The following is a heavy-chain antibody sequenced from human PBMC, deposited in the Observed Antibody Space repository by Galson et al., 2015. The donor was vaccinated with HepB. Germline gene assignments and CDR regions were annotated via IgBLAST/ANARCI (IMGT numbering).Heavy chain of an antibody. Sequence: SLRLSCAGSGFTFSDWWMTWVRRAPGKGLELVANINQIESEKYYVDSVKGRFTISRDNAKNSLFLQMSSLRGDDTAVYYCARGHYDMDVWGQGTTVTVSS. V-gene: IGHV3-7*04. CDR2: INQIESEK. CDR3: ARGHYDMDV. CDR1: GFTFSDWW. J-gene: IGHJ6*02.